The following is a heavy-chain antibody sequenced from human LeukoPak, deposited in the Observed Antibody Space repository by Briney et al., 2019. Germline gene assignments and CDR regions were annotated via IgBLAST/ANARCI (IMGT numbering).Heavy chain of an antibody. J-gene: IGHJ4*02. CDR2: IYYSGST. CDR3: ASERRGYYFDY. D-gene: IGHD1-1*01. Sequence: SETLSLTCTVSGGSISSYYWSWIRQPPGKGLGWIGYIYYSGSTNYNPSLKSRVTISVDTSKNQFSLKLSSVTAADTAVYYCASERRGYYFDYWGQGTLVTVSS. V-gene: IGHV4-59*08. CDR1: GGSISSYY.